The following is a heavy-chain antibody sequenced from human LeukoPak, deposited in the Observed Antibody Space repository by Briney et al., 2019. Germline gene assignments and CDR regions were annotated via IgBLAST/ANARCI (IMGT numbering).Heavy chain of an antibody. D-gene: IGHD6-13*01. Sequence: PSETLSLTCTVSGGSISSSSYYWGWIRQPPGKGLEWIGSIYYSGNTYYNPSLKSRVTISVDTSKNQFSLRLRIVTAADTAVYYCARNQQLINWSDPWGQGTLVTVSS. J-gene: IGHJ5*02. CDR3: ARNQQLINWSDP. V-gene: IGHV4-39*01. CDR2: IYYSGNT. CDR1: GGSISSSSYY.